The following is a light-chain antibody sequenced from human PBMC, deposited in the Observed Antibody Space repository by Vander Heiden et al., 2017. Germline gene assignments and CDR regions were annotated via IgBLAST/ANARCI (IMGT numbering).Light chain of an antibody. V-gene: IGKV1-39*01. Sequence: DIQGTQSPSSLSASVGGTVSITCRAGHYIIPYFHRYPHKPGKAPKLLIFDASSFKSGVPSRLSGSASGTHFTLTLSSLQPEDFATYFCHQSYSSPYTFGQGTKVEIK. CDR2: DAS. CDR1: HYIIPY. J-gene: IGKJ2*01. CDR3: HQSYSSPYT.